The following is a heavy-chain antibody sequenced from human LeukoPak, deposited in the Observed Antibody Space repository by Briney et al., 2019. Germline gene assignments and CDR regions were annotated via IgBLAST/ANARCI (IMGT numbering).Heavy chain of an antibody. Sequence: ASVKVSCKASGYTFTTYGISWVRQAPGQGLEWMGWISAYNGNTNYAQKLQGRVTMTTDTSTSTAYMELRSLRSDDTAVYYCARDGYCSGGSCYRHNWFDPWGQGTLVTVSS. J-gene: IGHJ5*02. CDR2: ISAYNGNT. V-gene: IGHV1-18*04. D-gene: IGHD2-15*01. CDR3: ARDGYCSGGSCYRHNWFDP. CDR1: GYTFTTYG.